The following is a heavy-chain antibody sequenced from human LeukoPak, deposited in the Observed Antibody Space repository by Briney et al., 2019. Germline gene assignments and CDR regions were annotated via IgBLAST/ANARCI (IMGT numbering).Heavy chain of an antibody. CDR3: ARDSVEWYIFDY. J-gene: IGHJ4*02. Sequence: PGGSLRLSCEASGFTFSSYWMHWVRQAPGKGPVWVARTNRDGSSTAYADSVKGRFTISKDNAKNTLYLLMNSLRAEDTAVYYCARDSVEWYIFDYWGQGTLVTVSS. CDR1: GFTFSSYW. CDR2: TNRDGSST. V-gene: IGHV3-74*01. D-gene: IGHD3-3*01.